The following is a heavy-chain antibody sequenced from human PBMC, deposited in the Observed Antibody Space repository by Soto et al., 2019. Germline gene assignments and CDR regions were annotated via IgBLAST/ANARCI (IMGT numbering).Heavy chain of an antibody. Sequence: GESLKISCKGSGYSFTSYWIGWVRQMPGKGLEWMGIIYPGDSDTRYSPSFQGQVTISADKSISTAYLQWSSLKASDTAMYYCARHRLEWLLFDGMDVWGQGTTVNVSS. CDR1: GYSFTSYW. J-gene: IGHJ6*02. V-gene: IGHV5-51*01. CDR2: IYPGDSDT. CDR3: ARHRLEWLLFDGMDV. D-gene: IGHD3-3*01.